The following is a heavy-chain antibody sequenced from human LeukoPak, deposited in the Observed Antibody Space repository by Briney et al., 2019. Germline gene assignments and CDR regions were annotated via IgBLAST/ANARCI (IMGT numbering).Heavy chain of an antibody. CDR2: IFYTGST. CDR3: TRTYSSSSIDY. Sequence: SETLSLTCTVSGGSISTYYWSWLRQPPGKGLEWLGYIFYTGSTNYNPSLTSQVTMSIDTSKNQFSLKLSSVTAADTAVYYCTRTYSSSSIDYWGQGALVTVSS. D-gene: IGHD6-6*01. CDR1: GGSISTYY. V-gene: IGHV4-59*01. J-gene: IGHJ4*02.